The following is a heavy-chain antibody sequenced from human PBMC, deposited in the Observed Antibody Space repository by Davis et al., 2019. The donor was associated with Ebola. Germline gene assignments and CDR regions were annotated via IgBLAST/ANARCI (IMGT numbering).Heavy chain of an antibody. CDR3: ARVGYCSSTSCHFSYYYYYGMDV. CDR1: GYTFTSYA. CDR2: LNAGNGNT. V-gene: IGHV1-3*01. Sequence: AASVKVSCKASGYTFTSYAMHWVRQAPGQRLEWMGWLNAGNGNTKYSQKFQGRVTITRDTSASTAYMELSSLRSEDTAVYYCARVGYCSSTSCHFSYYYYYGMDVWGQGTTVTVSS. J-gene: IGHJ6*02. D-gene: IGHD2-2*01.